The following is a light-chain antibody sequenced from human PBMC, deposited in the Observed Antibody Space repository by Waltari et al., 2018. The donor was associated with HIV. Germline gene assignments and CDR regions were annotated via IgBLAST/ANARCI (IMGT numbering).Light chain of an antibody. J-gene: IGLJ2*01. CDR2: EVT. Sequence: SALTQPPSASGPPGQSVTISCTGTNTPIVAYNYVSRSQPHPGNAPKLVISEVTKRPSGVPGRFSGSKSGTTASLTVSGLQAEDEADYYCSSYANKNGFYVVFGGGTRLTVL. V-gene: IGLV2-8*01. CDR3: SSYANKNGFYVV. CDR1: NTPIVAYNY.